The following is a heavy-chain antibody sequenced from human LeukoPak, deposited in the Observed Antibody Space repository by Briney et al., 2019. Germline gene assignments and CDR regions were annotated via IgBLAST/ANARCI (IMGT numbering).Heavy chain of an antibody. CDR2: ISYDGSNK. Sequence: PGRSLRLSCAASGFTFSSYAMHWVRQAPGKGLEWEAVISYDGSNKYYADSVKGRFTISRDNSKNTLYLQMNSLRAEDTAVYYCARDRAGLLQSYSFDVWGQGTMVTVSS. CDR1: GFTFSSYA. CDR3: ARDRAGLLQSYSFDV. V-gene: IGHV3-30-3*01. J-gene: IGHJ3*01. D-gene: IGHD4-11*01.